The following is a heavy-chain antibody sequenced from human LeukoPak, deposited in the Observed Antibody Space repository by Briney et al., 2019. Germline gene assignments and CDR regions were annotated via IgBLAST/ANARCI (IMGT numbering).Heavy chain of an antibody. CDR2: TYQRSKWYN. Sequence: SQTLSLTCAISGDSVSINSAAWNWIRQSPSRGLEWLGRTYQRSKWYNDYAVSVKSRITFNPDISKNQFSLQLNSVTPEDTAVYYCARSPSPYSSGWYFDYWGQGTLVTVSS. J-gene: IGHJ4*02. CDR1: GDSVSINSAA. V-gene: IGHV6-1*01. CDR3: ARSPSPYSSGWYFDY. D-gene: IGHD6-19*01.